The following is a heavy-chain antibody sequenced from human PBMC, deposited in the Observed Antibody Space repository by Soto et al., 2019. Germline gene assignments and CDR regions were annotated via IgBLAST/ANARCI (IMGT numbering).Heavy chain of an antibody. V-gene: IGHV4-34*01. D-gene: IGHD3-10*01. CDR3: ATNWGYYYGSGSYPPVVGYYYYGMDA. CDR1: GGSFSGYY. Sequence: PXETLSLTCAVYGGSFSGYYWSWIRQPPGKGLEWIGEINHSGSTNYNPSLKSRVTISVDTSKNQFSLKLSSVTAADTAVYYCATNWGYYYGSGSYPPVVGYYYYGMDAWGQGTTATVSS. J-gene: IGHJ6*02. CDR2: INHSGST.